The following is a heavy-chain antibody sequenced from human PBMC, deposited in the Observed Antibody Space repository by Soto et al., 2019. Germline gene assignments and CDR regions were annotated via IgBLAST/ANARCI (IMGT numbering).Heavy chain of an antibody. V-gene: IGHV3-21*01. D-gene: IGHD1-7*01. CDR3: ARKLELGGYYYGMDV. Sequence: PGGSLRLSCAASGFTFSSYSMNWVRQAPGKGLEWVSSISSSSSYIYYADSVKGRFTISRDNAKNSLYLQMNSLRAEDTAVYYCARKLELGGYYYGMDVWGQGTTVTVSS. J-gene: IGHJ6*02. CDR1: GFTFSSYS. CDR2: ISSSSSYI.